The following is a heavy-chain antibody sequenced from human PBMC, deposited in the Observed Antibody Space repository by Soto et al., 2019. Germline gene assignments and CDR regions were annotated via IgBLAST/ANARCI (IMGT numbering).Heavy chain of an antibody. Sequence: QLQLQESGSGLVKPSQTLSLTCAVSGGSISSGGYSWSWIRQPPGKGLEWIGYIYHSGTTYYNPSLKSRVTISVDRSTNPLPLNLRSVTAADTAVYYCARESGGSAVDIWGQGTMVTVSS. CDR3: ARESGGSAVDI. V-gene: IGHV4-30-2*01. D-gene: IGHD6-25*01. CDR2: IYHSGTT. J-gene: IGHJ3*02. CDR1: GGSISSGGYS.